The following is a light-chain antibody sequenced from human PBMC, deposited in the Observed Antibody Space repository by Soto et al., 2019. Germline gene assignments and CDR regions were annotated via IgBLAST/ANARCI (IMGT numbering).Light chain of an antibody. CDR3: QHYNSFPWT. Sequence: DIPMTQSPSTLSASVGDRVTITCRASQNINTWLAWYQQKPGKAPNLLIYKASTLEGGVPSRFSGSGSGTDFTLTISSLQPDDFAPYYCQHYNSFPWTFGHGTKV. J-gene: IGKJ1*01. V-gene: IGKV1-5*03. CDR1: QNINTW. CDR2: KAS.